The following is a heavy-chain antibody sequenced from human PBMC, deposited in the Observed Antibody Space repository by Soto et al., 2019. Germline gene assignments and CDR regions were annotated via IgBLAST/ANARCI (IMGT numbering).Heavy chain of an antibody. CDR1: GFTFSDYW. V-gene: IGHV3-7*01. CDR2: IKQDGSEK. D-gene: IGHD5-18*01. Sequence: EVQLVESGGGLVQPGGSLRLSCAASGFTFSDYWVGWVRQAPGKGLEWIANIKQDGSEKYYVDSVKGRFTIARDNAKNSLYLQMNSLRAEDTAEYYCTSLDTAIVHNAGYWGQGTLVT. J-gene: IGHJ4*02. CDR3: TSLDTAIVHNAGY.